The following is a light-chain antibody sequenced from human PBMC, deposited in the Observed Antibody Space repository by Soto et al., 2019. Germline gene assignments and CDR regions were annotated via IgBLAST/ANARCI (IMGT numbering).Light chain of an antibody. V-gene: IGKV3-20*01. CDR3: QQYGSSPV. Sequence: EIVLTQSPGTLSLSPGERATLSCRASQSVSSSYLAWYQQKPGQAPRLLIYGASSRATGIPDRFSGSGSGKDFTLTISRLEPEDFAVYYCQQYGSSPVFGQGTKVEIK. J-gene: IGKJ1*01. CDR1: QSVSSSY. CDR2: GAS.